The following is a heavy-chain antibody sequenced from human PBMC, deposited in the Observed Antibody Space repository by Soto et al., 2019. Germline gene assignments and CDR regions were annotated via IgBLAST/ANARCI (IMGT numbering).Heavy chain of an antibody. CDR2: ISYDGDIK. J-gene: IGHJ6*02. V-gene: IGHV3-30-3*01. CDR3: ARAGYCSGGRCYSPYYYYYGMDV. Sequence: PGGSLRLSCGASAFSFSHYAMHWVRQAPGKGLECVAVISYDGDIKRYADSVKGRFTISRDNPENTLYLQMNSLSPEDTAVYYCARAGYCSGGRCYSPYYYYYGMDVWGQGTTVTVSS. D-gene: IGHD2-15*01. CDR1: AFSFSHYA.